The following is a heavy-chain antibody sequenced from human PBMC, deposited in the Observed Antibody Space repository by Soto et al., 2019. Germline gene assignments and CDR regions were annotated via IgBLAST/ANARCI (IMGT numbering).Heavy chain of an antibody. V-gene: IGHV1-18*04. J-gene: IGHJ6*02. Sequence: SVKVSCKASGCTFTSYGISWVRPAPGQGLEWMGWLSAYTGNKNYAQKLQGRVTMTTDTSTSTAYMDLRSLRSEDTAVYYCASRLGYCSGGSCPLYYYGMDVWGQGTTVTVSS. CDR3: ASRLGYCSGGSCPLYYYGMDV. D-gene: IGHD2-15*01. CDR1: GCTFTSYG. CDR2: LSAYTGNK.